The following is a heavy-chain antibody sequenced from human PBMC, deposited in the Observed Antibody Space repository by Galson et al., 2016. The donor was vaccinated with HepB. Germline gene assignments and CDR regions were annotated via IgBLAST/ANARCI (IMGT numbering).Heavy chain of an antibody. J-gene: IGHJ4*02. D-gene: IGHD2-21*02. CDR3: ARDHRYCGGDCSRGPFDN. V-gene: IGHV3-74*01. CDR1: GFTFSSYW. Sequence: SLRLSCAASGFTFSSYWMHWVRQAPGKGLVWVSRINGDGSGRSYADSVKGRFIISRDNAKKRLYLQMNSLRAEDTAVYYCARDHRYCGGDCSRGPFDNWGQGTLVTVSS. CDR2: INGDGSGR.